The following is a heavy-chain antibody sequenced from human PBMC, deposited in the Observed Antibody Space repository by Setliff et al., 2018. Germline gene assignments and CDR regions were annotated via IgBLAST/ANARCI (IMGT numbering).Heavy chain of an antibody. CDR1: GGSISPYF. J-gene: IGHJ6*02. D-gene: IGHD2-15*01. CDR2: IYHNGNT. V-gene: IGHV4-59*01. CDR3: VRDRTAYSYCLDV. Sequence: SETLSLTCTVSGGSISPYFWSWIWQPPGKGLEWIGYIYHNGNTNFNPSLKTRVTMSVDTSKNQFALNLRSVTAADAAVYYCVRDRTAYSYCLDVWGQGTTVTVSS.